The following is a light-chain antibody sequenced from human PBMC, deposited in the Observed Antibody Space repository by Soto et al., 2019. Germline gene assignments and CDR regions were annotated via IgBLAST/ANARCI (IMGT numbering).Light chain of an antibody. CDR3: QHYGDSSWT. J-gene: IGKJ1*01. CDR2: GVS. CDR1: QSVSSTL. V-gene: IGKV3-20*01. Sequence: EIVLTQSPVALSLSPGERATLSCRASQSVSSTLLTWYQQKPGQAPRLLIYGVSSRDTGIPDRFSGSGSGTDFTLTIRRLEPEDFAVYFCQHYGDSSWTFGQGTRGEIK.